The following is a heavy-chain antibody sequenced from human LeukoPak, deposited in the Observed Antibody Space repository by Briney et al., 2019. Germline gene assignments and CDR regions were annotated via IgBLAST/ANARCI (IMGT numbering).Heavy chain of an antibody. D-gene: IGHD1-26*01. Sequence: GGSLRLSCAASGFTFSSYGMHWVRQAPGKGLEWVAVISYDGSNKYYADSVKGRFTISRDNSKNTLYLQMSSLRAEDTAVYYCAREWELPAFDYWGQRTLVTVSS. V-gene: IGHV3-30*03. CDR1: GFTFSSYG. CDR2: ISYDGSNK. J-gene: IGHJ4*02. CDR3: AREWELPAFDY.